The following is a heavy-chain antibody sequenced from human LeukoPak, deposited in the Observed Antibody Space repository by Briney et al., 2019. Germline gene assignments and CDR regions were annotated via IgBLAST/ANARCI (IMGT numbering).Heavy chain of an antibody. J-gene: IGHJ5*02. CDR2: IIPIFGIA. D-gene: IGHD3-10*01. CDR3: AIRYGSGTVGVLDP. Sequence: SVKVSFKASGGTFSSYAISWVRQAPGQGLEWMGRIIPIFGIANYAQKFQGRVTITADKSTSTAYMELSSLRSEDTAVYYCAIRYGSGTVGVLDPRGQGTLVTVSS. V-gene: IGHV1-69*04. CDR1: GGTFSSYA.